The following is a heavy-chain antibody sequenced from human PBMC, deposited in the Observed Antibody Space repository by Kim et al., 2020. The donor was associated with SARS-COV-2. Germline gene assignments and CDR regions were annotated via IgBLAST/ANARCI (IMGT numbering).Heavy chain of an antibody. V-gene: IGHV4-31*02. D-gene: IGHD6-13*01. Sequence: YHNPALKSRVTMSVDASKNQFSLKLSSGTAADTAVYYCARGSQQLGPIDYWGQGTLVTVSS. J-gene: IGHJ4*02. CDR3: ARGSQQLGPIDY.